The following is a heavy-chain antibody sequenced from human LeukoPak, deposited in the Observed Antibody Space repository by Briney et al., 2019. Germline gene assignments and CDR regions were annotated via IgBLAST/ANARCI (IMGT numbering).Heavy chain of an antibody. D-gene: IGHD6-19*01. Sequence: PGRSLRLSCAASGFTFDDYAMHWVRQAPGKGLEWVSGISWNSGSIGYADSVKGRFTISRDNAKNSLYLQMNSLRAEDTALYYCAKDTDSSGWCSDYWGQGTLVTVSS. V-gene: IGHV3-9*01. J-gene: IGHJ4*02. CDR3: AKDTDSSGWCSDY. CDR2: ISWNSGSI. CDR1: GFTFDDYA.